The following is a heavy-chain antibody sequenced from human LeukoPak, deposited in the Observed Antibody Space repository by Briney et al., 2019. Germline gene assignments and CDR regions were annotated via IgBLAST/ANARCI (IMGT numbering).Heavy chain of an antibody. J-gene: IGHJ4*02. Sequence: GGSLRLSCAASGFTFSSHGMNWVRQTPGKGLEWVSYISKTSNTRDYADSVKGRFTVSRDNDKNSLSLQMNSLRDEDTAVYYCARDRGYSNYYDYWGQGTLVTVSS. CDR2: ISKTSNTR. V-gene: IGHV3-48*02. CDR3: ARDRGYSNYYDY. D-gene: IGHD5-12*01. CDR1: GFTFSSHG.